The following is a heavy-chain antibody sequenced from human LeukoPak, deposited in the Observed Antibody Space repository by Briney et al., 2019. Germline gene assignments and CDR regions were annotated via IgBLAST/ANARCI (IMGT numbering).Heavy chain of an antibody. CDR3: AREPAYYDYVWGSYRSTQPLDY. D-gene: IGHD3-16*02. Sequence: SQTLSLTCTVSGGSISSGSYYWSWIRQPAGKGLEWIVRIYTSGSTNYNPSLKSRVTISVDTSKNQFSLKLSSVTAADTAVYYCAREPAYYDYVWGSYRSTQPLDYWGQGTLVTVSS. CDR2: IYTSGST. V-gene: IGHV4-61*02. CDR1: GGSISSGSYY. J-gene: IGHJ4*02.